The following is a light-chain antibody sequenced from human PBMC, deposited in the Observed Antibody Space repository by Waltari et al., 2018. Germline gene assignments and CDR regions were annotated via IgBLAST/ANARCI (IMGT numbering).Light chain of an antibody. Sequence: QSVLTQPPSASGTPGQRVTISCSGSSSNIGSYTVNWYQQLPGTAPKLLVHDNNRRPSGVPDRFAGSKSGTSASLAISGLQSEDEADYYCAAWDDSLNGWVFGGGSKLTVL. CDR2: DNN. CDR3: AAWDDSLNGWV. V-gene: IGLV1-44*01. J-gene: IGLJ3*02. CDR1: SSNIGSYT.